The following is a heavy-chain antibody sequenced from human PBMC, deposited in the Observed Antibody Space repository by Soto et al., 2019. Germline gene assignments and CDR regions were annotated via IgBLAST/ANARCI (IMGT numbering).Heavy chain of an antibody. CDR1: GFTFTTYA. CDR3: ARDQCFGGGRSCYYFDF. V-gene: IGHV3-30*04. J-gene: IGHJ4*02. Sequence: PGGSLRLSCAASGFTFTTYAIHWVRQSPGKGLEWVAVTSNDGRGKYYADSVKGRFTISRDNSKNTLYLQMNSLRSDDTAVYYCARDQCFGGGRSCYYFDFWGQGTLVTVSS. CDR2: TSNDGRGK. D-gene: IGHD2-15*01.